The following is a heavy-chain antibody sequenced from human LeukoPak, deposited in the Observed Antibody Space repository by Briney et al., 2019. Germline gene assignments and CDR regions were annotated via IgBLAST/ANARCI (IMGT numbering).Heavy chain of an antibody. D-gene: IGHD1-26*01. J-gene: IGHJ4*02. CDR1: GFTFSSYS. V-gene: IGHV3-21*01. Sequence: SGGSLRLSCAASGFTFSSYSMNWVRQAPGKGLEWVSSISSSSSYIYYADSVKGRFTISRDNAKNSLYLRMNSLRAEDTAVYYCARDAVGATGLYYFDYWGQGTLVTVSS. CDR2: ISSSSSYI. CDR3: ARDAVGATGLYYFDY.